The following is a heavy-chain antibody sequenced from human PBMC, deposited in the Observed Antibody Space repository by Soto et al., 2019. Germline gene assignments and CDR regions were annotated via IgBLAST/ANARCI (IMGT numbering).Heavy chain of an antibody. CDR2: IHYSGST. J-gene: IGHJ4*02. D-gene: IGHD4-17*01. Sequence: QVQLQESGPGLVKPSQTLSLTCTVSGGAISSGHYYWSWIRQPPGKGLEWLGYIHYSGSTYYNPSLKSRVSISVDTSKNQFSLKRSSVTAAATAVYYFARARLAGYGGPAPLFDYWGQGTLVTVSS. CDR1: GGAISSGHYY. V-gene: IGHV4-30-4*01. CDR3: ARARLAGYGGPAPLFDY.